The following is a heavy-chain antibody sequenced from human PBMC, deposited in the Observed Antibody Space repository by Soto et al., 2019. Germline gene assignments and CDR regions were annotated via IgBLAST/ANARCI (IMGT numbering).Heavy chain of an antibody. J-gene: IGHJ4*02. Sequence: EVQVLESGGGLVQHGGSLRLSCVASGFTVTTYAMTWVRQAPGKGLEWVSIISGSGGSTHYADSVKGRFIISRDNSKNTLYLQMNGLRAEDTAVYYCAKTGFGRYCSSTSCVHFDYFGQGTLVTVSS. CDR2: ISGSGGST. CDR1: GFTVTTYA. V-gene: IGHV3-23*01. D-gene: IGHD2-2*01. CDR3: AKTGFGRYCSSTSCVHFDY.